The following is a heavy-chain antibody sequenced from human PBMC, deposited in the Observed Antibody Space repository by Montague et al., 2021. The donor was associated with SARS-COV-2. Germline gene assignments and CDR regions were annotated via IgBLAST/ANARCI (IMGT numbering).Heavy chain of an antibody. V-gene: IGHV6-1*01. CDR1: GDSVSSNRAP. CDR2: TYYRSRWFN. Sequence: CAISGDSVSSNRAPWNWIRQSPSRGLEWLGRTYYRSRWFNDYSVSVSSRITIDPDTSKNVFSLHLRSVTPEDTAVYFCARTTALAASADGLDVWGPGTLISVSS. D-gene: IGHD1-1*01. CDR3: ARTTALAASADGLDV. J-gene: IGHJ3*01.